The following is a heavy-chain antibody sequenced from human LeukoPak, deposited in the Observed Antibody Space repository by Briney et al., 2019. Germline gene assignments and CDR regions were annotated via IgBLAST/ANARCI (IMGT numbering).Heavy chain of an antibody. CDR1: GYTFTGYY. Sequence: GASVKVSCKASGYTFTGYYMHWVRQAPGQGLEWMGWINPNSGGTNYAQKFQGRVTMTRDTSISTAYMELSRLRSDDAAVYYCARDTFGEFLYYFDYWGQGTLVTVSS. J-gene: IGHJ4*02. D-gene: IGHD3-10*01. CDR3: ARDTFGEFLYYFDY. CDR2: INPNSGGT. V-gene: IGHV1-2*02.